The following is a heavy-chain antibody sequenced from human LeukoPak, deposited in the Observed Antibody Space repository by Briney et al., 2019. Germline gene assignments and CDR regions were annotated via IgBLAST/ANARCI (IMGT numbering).Heavy chain of an antibody. Sequence: GRSLRLSCAASGFTFSSYGMHWVRQAPGKGLEWVAVISYDGGNKYYADSVKGRFTISRDNSKNTLYLQMNSLRAEDTAVYYCAKDRDIATMDVWGQGTTVTVSS. J-gene: IGHJ6*02. V-gene: IGHV3-30*18. CDR1: GFTFSSYG. D-gene: IGHD5-12*01. CDR3: AKDRDIATMDV. CDR2: ISYDGGNK.